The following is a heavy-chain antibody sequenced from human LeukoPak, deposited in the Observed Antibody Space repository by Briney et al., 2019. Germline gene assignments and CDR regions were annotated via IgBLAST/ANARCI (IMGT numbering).Heavy chain of an antibody. D-gene: IGHD6-19*01. CDR1: GGSTSSSSYY. J-gene: IGHJ4*02. Sequence: SETLSLTCTVSGGSTSSSSYYWGWIRQPPGKGLEWIGSIYYSGSTYYNPSLKSRVTISVDTSKNQFSLKLSSVTAADTAVYYCARLGIAVAGTGYWGQGTLVTVSS. CDR3: ARLGIAVAGTGY. V-gene: IGHV4-39*01. CDR2: IYYSGST.